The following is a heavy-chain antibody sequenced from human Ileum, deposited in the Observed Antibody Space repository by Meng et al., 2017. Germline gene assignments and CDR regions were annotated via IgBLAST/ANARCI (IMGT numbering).Heavy chain of an antibody. J-gene: IGHJ4*02. V-gene: IGHV4-34*01. Sequence: QGQLQQSGAGLLKPSETLSLPSAVYGGSFSGYYWSWIRQPPGKGLEWIGEINHSGSTNYNPSLKSRVTISVDTSKNQFSLKLSSVTAADTAVYYCSRTSYYDNSGYYPGWGQGTLVTVSS. CDR1: GGSFSGYY. CDR2: INHSGST. D-gene: IGHD3-22*01. CDR3: SRTSYYDNSGYYPG.